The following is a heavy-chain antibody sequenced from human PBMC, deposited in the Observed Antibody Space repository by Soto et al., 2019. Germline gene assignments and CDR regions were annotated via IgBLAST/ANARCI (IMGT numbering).Heavy chain of an antibody. Sequence: PGGSLRHSCAASGFTFSSYSMNWVRQAPGKGLEWVSYISSSSSTIYYADSVKGRFTISRDNAKNSLYLQMNSLRDEDTAVYYCARNFLVYGDLQGCEDVWCQGTMGTVS. D-gene: IGHD4-17*01. CDR1: GFTFSSYS. J-gene: IGHJ6*02. CDR3: ARNFLVYGDLQGCEDV. CDR2: ISSSSSTI. V-gene: IGHV3-48*02.